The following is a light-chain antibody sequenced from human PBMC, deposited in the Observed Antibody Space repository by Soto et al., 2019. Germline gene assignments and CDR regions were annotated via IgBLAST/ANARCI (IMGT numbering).Light chain of an antibody. CDR3: QQSYSTPRT. CDR2: AAS. V-gene: IGKV1-39*01. CDR1: QSILSY. Sequence: DIQMTQSPSSLSASVGDRVTITCRASQSILSYLNWYQQKPGKAPKLLIYAASSLQSGVPSRLSGSGSGTDFTLTISSLQPEDFATYYCQQSYSTPRTFGQGTKVEIK. J-gene: IGKJ1*01.